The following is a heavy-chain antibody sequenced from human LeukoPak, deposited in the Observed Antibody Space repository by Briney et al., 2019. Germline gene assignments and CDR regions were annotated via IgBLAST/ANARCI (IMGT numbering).Heavy chain of an antibody. CDR1: GFTFSSYS. V-gene: IGHV3-48*04. D-gene: IGHD3-22*01. J-gene: IGHJ3*02. CDR2: ISSSSSTI. Sequence: GGSLRLSCVASGFTFSSYSMNWVRQAPGKGLEWVSYISSSSSTIYYADSVKGRFTISRDNAKNSLYLQMNSLRAEDTAVYYCAGYVSSGRRDAFDIWGQGTMVTVSS. CDR3: AGYVSSGRRDAFDI.